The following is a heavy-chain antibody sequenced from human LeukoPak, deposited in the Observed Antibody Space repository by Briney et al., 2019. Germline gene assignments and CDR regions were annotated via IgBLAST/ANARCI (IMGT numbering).Heavy chain of an antibody. Sequence: GGSLRLSCAASGFTFSSYSMKWVRQAPGKGLEWVSSISSGSSYIYYADSVKGRFTISRDNAKNSLYLQMNSLRAEDTAVYYCVRDYGGSSPFDYWGQGTLVTVSS. D-gene: IGHD4-23*01. J-gene: IGHJ4*02. CDR1: GFTFSSYS. CDR2: ISSGSSYI. CDR3: VRDYGGSSPFDY. V-gene: IGHV3-21*01.